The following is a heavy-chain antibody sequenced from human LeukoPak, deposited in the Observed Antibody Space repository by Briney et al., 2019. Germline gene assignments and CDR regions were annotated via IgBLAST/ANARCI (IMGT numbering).Heavy chain of an antibody. D-gene: IGHD1-26*01. V-gene: IGHV3-48*03. J-gene: IGHJ4*02. Sequence: GGSLRLSCAASGFTFSSYEINWVRQAPGKGLEWISYISSSGSSKYYADSVKGRFTISRDNAKNSLYLQMNSLRAEDTAVYYCAKDGSNLFDYWGQGTLVTVSS. CDR1: GFTFSSYE. CDR2: ISSSGSSK. CDR3: AKDGSNLFDY.